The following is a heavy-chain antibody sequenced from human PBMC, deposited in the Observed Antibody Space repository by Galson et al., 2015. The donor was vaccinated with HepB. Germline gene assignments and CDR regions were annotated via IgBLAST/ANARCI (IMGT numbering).Heavy chain of an antibody. CDR2: ISSNGGST. CDR1: GFTFSSYA. CDR3: AGTYRYSGSYHHNWFDP. J-gene: IGHJ5*02. Sequence: SLRLSCAAPGFTFSSYAMHWVRQAPGKGLEYVSAISSNGGSTYYADSVKGRFTISRDNSKNTLYLQMSSLRSEDTAVYYCAGTYRYSGSYHHNWFDPWGQGTLVTVSS. D-gene: IGHD1-26*01. V-gene: IGHV3-64D*06.